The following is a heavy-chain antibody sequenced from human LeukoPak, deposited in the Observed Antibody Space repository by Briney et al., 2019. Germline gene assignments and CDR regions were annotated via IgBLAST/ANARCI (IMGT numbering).Heavy chain of an antibody. J-gene: IGHJ4*02. CDR2: IRYDGSNK. CDR1: GFTFSSYG. V-gene: IGHV3-30*02. Sequence: GGSLRLSCAASGFTFSSYGMHWVRQAPGKGLEWVAFIRYDGSNKYYADSVKGRFTISRDNSKNTLYLQMNSLRAEDTAVYYCAKDLEDIVVVPAAMTGYWGQGTLVTVSS. CDR3: AKDLEDIVVVPAAMTGY. D-gene: IGHD2-2*01.